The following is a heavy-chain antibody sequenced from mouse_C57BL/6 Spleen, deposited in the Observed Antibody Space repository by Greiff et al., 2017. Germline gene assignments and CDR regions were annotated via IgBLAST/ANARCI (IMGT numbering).Heavy chain of an antibody. D-gene: IGHD1-1*01. CDR3: ARGPGYYYGDV. V-gene: IGHV1-55*01. Sequence: QVHVKQPGAELVKPGASVKMSCKASGYTFTSYWITWVKQRPGQGLEWIGDIYPGSGSTNYNEKFKSKATLTVDTSSSTAYMQLSSLTSEDSAVYYCARGPGYYYGDVWGTGTTVTVSS. J-gene: IGHJ1*03. CDR2: IYPGSGST. CDR1: GYTFTSYW.